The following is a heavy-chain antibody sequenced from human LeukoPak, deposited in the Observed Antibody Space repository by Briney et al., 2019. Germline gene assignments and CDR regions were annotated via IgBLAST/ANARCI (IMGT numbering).Heavy chain of an antibody. Sequence: EASVKVSCKASGYTFTSYYMHWVRQAPGQGLEWMGIINPSGGSTSYAQKFQGRVTMTRDTSTSTVYMELSSLRSEDTAVYYCAREIIQLWHDDAFDIWGQGTMVTVSS. CDR1: GYTFTSYY. CDR3: AREIIQLWHDDAFDI. V-gene: IGHV1-46*01. D-gene: IGHD5-18*01. J-gene: IGHJ3*02. CDR2: INPSGGST.